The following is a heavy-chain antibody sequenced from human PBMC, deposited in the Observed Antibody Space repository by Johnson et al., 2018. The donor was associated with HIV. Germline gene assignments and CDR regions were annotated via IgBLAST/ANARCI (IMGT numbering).Heavy chain of an antibody. CDR3: ARDSSSSVCAFDI. J-gene: IGHJ3*02. V-gene: IGHV3-53*01. Sequence: VQLVESGGGLIQPGGSLRLSCAASGFTVSSNYMSWVRQAPGKGLAWVSVIYSGGNTYYTDYVQGRFTISRDNSKNTLYLQMNSLRADDTAVYYCARDSSSSVCAFDIWGQGTIVTFSS. D-gene: IGHD6-13*01. CDR2: IYSGGNT. CDR1: GFTVSSNY.